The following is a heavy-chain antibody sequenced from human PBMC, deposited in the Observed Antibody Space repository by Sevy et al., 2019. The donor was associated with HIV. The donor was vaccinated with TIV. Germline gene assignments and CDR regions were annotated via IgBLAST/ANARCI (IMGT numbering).Heavy chain of an antibody. J-gene: IGHJ4*01. CDR3: AGIFGDLFDY. Sequence: GGSLRLSCAASGFTFSSYAMSWVRQAPGKGLEWVSDIIGSGGSTYYADSVKGRFTISRDNSKNTLYLQMNSLRAEDTAVYYCAGIFGDLFDYWGHGTLVTVSS. CDR2: IIGSGGST. D-gene: IGHD3-3*01. CDR1: GFTFSSYA. V-gene: IGHV3-23*01.